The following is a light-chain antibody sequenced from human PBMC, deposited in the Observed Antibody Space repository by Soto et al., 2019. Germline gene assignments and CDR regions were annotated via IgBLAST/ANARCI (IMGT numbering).Light chain of an antibody. CDR3: HQTNSFPFT. Sequence: DIQMTQSPSSVSASVGDRVTITCRASQGISSWLAWSQQKPGKAPKLLIYAASSLQSGVPSRFSGAGSGTDFTRTIRSLQPEDFATYYCHQTNSFPFTFGGGTKVQIK. J-gene: IGKJ4*01. CDR2: AAS. V-gene: IGKV1-12*01. CDR1: QGISSW.